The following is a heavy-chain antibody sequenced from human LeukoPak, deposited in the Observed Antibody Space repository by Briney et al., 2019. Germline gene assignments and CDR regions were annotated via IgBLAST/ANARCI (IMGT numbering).Heavy chain of an antibody. CDR2: IYPSDSYT. Sequence: GESLQISCKGSGYSFTSYWSSWVRQMPGRGLEWRGRIYPSDSYTNYSPSFQGHVTISAYKYISTAYLQWSSLKASDTAMYYCARRRKAYDSSGYYLYYFDYWGQGTLVTVS. CDR1: GYSFTSYW. V-gene: IGHV5-10-1*01. J-gene: IGHJ4*02. D-gene: IGHD3-22*01. CDR3: ARRRKAYDSSGYYLYYFDY.